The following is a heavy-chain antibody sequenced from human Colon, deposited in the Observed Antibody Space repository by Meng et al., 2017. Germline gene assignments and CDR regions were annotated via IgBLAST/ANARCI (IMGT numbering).Heavy chain of an antibody. CDR3: VRQGMTSYSWGY. V-gene: IGHV4-4*02. CDR1: SGSISSSNW. Sequence: QVQRQGACPGLVKPSGTLSLTCAVSSGSISSSNWWSWVRQPPGKGLEWIGEISQSGTTYYNPSLKSRVTITGDWSKNQFSLNLNSVTAADTALYYCVRQGMTSYSWGYWGQGTLVTVSS. J-gene: IGHJ4*02. D-gene: IGHD3-9*01. CDR2: ISQSGTT.